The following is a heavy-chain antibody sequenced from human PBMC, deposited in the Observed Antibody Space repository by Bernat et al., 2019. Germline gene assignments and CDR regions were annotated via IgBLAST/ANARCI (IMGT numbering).Heavy chain of an antibody. CDR1: GFSLSTSGMC. V-gene: IGHV2-70*01. CDR3: ARIDANPHGYACIAAAAILDY. CDR2: IDWDDDK. J-gene: IGHJ4*02. D-gene: IGHD6-13*01. Sequence: QVTLRESGPALVKPTQTLTLTCTFSGFSLSTSGMCVSWIRQPPGKALEWLALIDWDDDKYYSTSLKTRLTISKDTSKNQVVLTMTNMDPVDTATYYCARIDANPHGYACIAAAAILDYWGQGTLVTVSS.